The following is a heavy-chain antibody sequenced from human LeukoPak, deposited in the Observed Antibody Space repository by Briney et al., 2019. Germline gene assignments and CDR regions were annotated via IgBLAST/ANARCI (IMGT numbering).Heavy chain of an antibody. CDR3: ARDHYYVPDY. J-gene: IGHJ4*02. V-gene: IGHV3-74*03. CDR2: IHSDGIGT. D-gene: IGHD3-10*02. CDR1: GFSFSTSW. Sequence: GGSLRLSCAAFGFSFSTSWMHWVRQAPGKGLVWVSRIHSDGIGTTYADSVKGRFTISRDNSKNTLDLQMNNLRAEDTAVYYCARDHYYVPDYWGQGTLVTVSS.